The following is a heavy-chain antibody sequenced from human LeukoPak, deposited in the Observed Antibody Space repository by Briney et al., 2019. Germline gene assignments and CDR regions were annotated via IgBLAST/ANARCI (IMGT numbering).Heavy chain of an antibody. J-gene: IGHJ4*02. CDR1: GGSISSGSYY. D-gene: IGHD3-22*01. V-gene: IGHV4-39*01. CDR3: ARINYYDSSGYLDY. Sequence: SETLSLTCTVSGGSISSGSYYWGWIRQPPGKGLEYIGSMHYSGSTYYNPSLKSRVTISVDTSKNQFSLKLSSVTAADTAVYYCARINYYDSSGYLDYWGQGTLVTVSS. CDR2: MHYSGST.